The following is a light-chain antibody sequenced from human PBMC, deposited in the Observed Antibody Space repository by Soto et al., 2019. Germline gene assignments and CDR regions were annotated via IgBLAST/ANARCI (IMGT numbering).Light chain of an antibody. CDR2: DVS. CDR1: SSDVGGYNY. V-gene: IGLV2-14*01. CDR3: SSYTSSSTPRVV. J-gene: IGLJ2*01. Sequence: QSALTQPASVSGSPGQSITISCTGTSSDVGGYNYVSWYQQHPGKAPKLMIYDVSNRPSGVSNRFSGSTSGNTASLTISGLQAEDEADYYCSSYTSSSTPRVVFGGGTKLTVL.